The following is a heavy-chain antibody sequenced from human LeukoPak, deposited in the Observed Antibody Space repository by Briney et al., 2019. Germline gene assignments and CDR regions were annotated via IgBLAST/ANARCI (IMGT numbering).Heavy chain of an antibody. CDR1: GGSISSSSYY. Sequence: SETLSLTCTVSGGSISSSSYYWGWIRQPPGKGLEWIGSIYYSGSTYYNPSLKSRVTISVDTSKNQFSLKLSSVTAADTAVYYCAREQRGYSYGPVDYWGQGTLVTVSS. V-gene: IGHV4-39*07. CDR3: AREQRGYSYGPVDY. D-gene: IGHD5-18*01. CDR2: IYYSGST. J-gene: IGHJ4*02.